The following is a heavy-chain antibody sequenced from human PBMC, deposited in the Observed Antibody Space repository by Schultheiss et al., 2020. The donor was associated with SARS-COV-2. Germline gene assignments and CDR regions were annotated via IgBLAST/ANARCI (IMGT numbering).Heavy chain of an antibody. Sequence: SETLSLTCTVSGGSISSGDYYWSWIRQPPGKGLEWIGYIYYSGSTYYNPSLKSRVTISVDRSKNQFSLKLSSVTAADTAVYYCARAVGDTARGGDAFDIWGQGTMVTVSS. CDR3: ARAVGDTARGGDAFDI. J-gene: IGHJ3*02. CDR1: GGSISSGDYY. D-gene: IGHD5-18*01. CDR2: IYYSGST. V-gene: IGHV4-30-4*01.